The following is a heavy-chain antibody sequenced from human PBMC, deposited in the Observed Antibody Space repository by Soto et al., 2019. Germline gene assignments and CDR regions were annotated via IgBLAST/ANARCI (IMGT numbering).Heavy chain of an antibody. CDR2: IYYTGST. CDR1: GGSISSGDYY. Sequence: QVQLQESGPGLVKPSQTLSLTCTVSGGSISSGDYYWSWIRQPPGTGLELIGYIYYTGSTYYNTSLRSRVTISVDTSKTQFSLKLSSVTAADTAVYYCARTTGDIVTPWWFDPWGQGTLVTVSS. D-gene: IGHD2-15*01. V-gene: IGHV4-30-4*01. CDR3: ARTTGDIVTPWWFDP. J-gene: IGHJ5*02.